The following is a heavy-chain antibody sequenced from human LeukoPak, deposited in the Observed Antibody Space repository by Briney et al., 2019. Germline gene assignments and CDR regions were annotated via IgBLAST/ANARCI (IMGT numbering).Heavy chain of an antibody. CDR3: ASVPYCSSTSCYYYYGMDV. V-gene: IGHV3-11*01. CDR1: GFTFSDYY. D-gene: IGHD2-2*01. CDR2: ISSSGSTI. Sequence: GGSLRLSCAASGFTFSDYYMSWIRQAPGKGLEWVSYISSSGSTIYYADSVRGRFTISRDNAKNSLYLQMNSLRAEDTAVYYCASVPYCSSTSCYYYYGMDVWGQGTTVTVSS. J-gene: IGHJ6*02.